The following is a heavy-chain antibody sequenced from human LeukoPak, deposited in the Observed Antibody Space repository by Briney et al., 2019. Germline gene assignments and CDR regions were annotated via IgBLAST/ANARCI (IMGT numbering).Heavy chain of an antibody. D-gene: IGHD5-18*01. Sequence: ASVKVSCKASGYTFTSYGISWVRQAPGQGLEWMGWISAYNGNTNYAQKLQGRVTMTTDTSTSTDYMELRSLRSDDTAVYYCCVDTAMVLFDYWGQGTLVTVSS. CDR1: GYTFTSYG. CDR3: CVDTAMVLFDY. J-gene: IGHJ4*02. CDR2: ISAYNGNT. V-gene: IGHV1-18*01.